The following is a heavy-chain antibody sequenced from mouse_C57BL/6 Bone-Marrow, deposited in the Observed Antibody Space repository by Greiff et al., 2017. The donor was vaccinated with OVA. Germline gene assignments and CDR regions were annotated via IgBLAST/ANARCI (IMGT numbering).Heavy chain of an antibody. CDR1: GFTFSSYA. Sequence: EVQVVESGEGLVKPGGSLKLSCAASGFTFSSYAMSWVRQTPEKRLEWVAYISSGSDYIYYADTVKGRFTISRDNARNTLYLQMGSLKSEDTAMYYCTRLLGAMDYWGQGTAVTVSS. J-gene: IGHJ4*01. CDR2: ISSGSDYI. V-gene: IGHV5-9-1*02. D-gene: IGHD2-1*01. CDR3: TRLLGAMDY.